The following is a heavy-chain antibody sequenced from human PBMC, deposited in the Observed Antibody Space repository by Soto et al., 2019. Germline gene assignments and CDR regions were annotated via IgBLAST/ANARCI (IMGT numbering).Heavy chain of an antibody. CDR1: GFTFSRYW. CDR3: ALGAGGHTNH. J-gene: IGHJ5*02. CDR2: IKQDGTIK. V-gene: IGHV3-7*01. Sequence: EVQLVESGGVLVQPGGSLRLSCAASGFTFSRYWMNWVRQAPGPGLEWVASIKQDGTIKNYLDSVKGRFTISRYKAKNSLYLQMNSLRGEDTAVYDCALGAGGHTNHWGPGTQVTVSS. D-gene: IGHD2-8*02.